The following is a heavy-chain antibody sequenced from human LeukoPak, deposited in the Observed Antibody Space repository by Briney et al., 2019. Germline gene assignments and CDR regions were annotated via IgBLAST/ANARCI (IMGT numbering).Heavy chain of an antibody. J-gene: IGHJ4*02. V-gene: IGHV4-59*02. CDR2: GYSSGSS. D-gene: IGHD1-26*01. CDR3: AREPSSGNFLDF. CDR1: GDSVTSNY. Sequence: SETLSLTCSVSGDSVTSNYWNWLRQSPGKGLEWIGYGYSSGSSHYNPSLKGRVTISIDRAKNQLSLNLISVTAADTAVYYCAREPSSGNFLDFWGQGTLVTVSS.